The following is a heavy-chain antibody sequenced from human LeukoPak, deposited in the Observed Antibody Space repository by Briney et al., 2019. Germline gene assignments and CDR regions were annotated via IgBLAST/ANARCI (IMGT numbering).Heavy chain of an antibody. D-gene: IGHD3-10*01. CDR1: GFTFSHFA. Sequence: GGSLRLSCAASGFTFSHFAMSWVRQAPGKGLHWVSTISVSGNKTYDADSVKGRFTISRDNSKNTLYLQMTGLRADDTAVYCAKLKRVGIAPFDDWGQGTLVTVSS. CDR3: AKLKRVGIAPFDD. CDR2: ISVSGNKT. V-gene: IGHV3-23*01. J-gene: IGHJ4*02.